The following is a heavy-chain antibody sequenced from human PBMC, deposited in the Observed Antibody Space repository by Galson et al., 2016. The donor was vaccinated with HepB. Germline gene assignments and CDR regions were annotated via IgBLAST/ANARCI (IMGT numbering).Heavy chain of an antibody. J-gene: IGHJ6*02. CDR1: GDSVSSNSAT. D-gene: IGHD5-12*01. CDR3: ARVRSGYSGYANPYYYGMDV. Sequence: CAISGDSVSSNSATWSWIRQSPSRGLEWLGRTYYRSKWYNDYALSVKSRITINPDTSKNQFSLQLNSATPEDTAVYYCARVRSGYSGYANPYYYGMDVWGQGTTVTVSS. CDR2: TYYRSKWYN. V-gene: IGHV6-1*01.